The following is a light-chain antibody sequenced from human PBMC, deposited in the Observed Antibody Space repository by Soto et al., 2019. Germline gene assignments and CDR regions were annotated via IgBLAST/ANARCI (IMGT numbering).Light chain of an antibody. J-gene: IGKJ1*01. V-gene: IGKV1-5*03. CDR2: KAS. CDR1: QSVXSW. Sequence: IQVTQSPSTLSASVGDRVTITCRASQSVXSWFAWYQQKPGKAPKLLXVKASSLGRGGPSRLSGSGSVTEFTLTISSRHPSDSANYYFQQYKSNPNTFGQGTKVDIK. CDR3: QQYKSNPNT.